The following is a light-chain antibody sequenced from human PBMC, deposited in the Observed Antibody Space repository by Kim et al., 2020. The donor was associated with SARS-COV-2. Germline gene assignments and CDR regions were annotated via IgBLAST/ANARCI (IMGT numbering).Light chain of an antibody. CDR2: GAS. V-gene: IGKV3-15*01. Sequence: VSTGERAPPSGGASKSVNRNFVWYKQRPGQSPRVLIYGASTRATGIPARCRGSGSGREFTLTISSLQSEDFAVYYCLQYINWPWTFGQGTKVDIK. CDR3: LQYINWPWT. J-gene: IGKJ1*01. CDR1: KSVNRN.